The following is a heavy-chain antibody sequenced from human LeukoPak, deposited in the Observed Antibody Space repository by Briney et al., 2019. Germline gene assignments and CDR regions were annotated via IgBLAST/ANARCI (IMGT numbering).Heavy chain of an antibody. V-gene: IGHV4-59*08. CDR3: ATHRDGYTYLFDF. J-gene: IGHJ4*02. CDR2: ISYSGST. CDR1: GGSISSYY. Sequence: PSQTLSLTSTVSGGSISSYYWNWIRQPPGKVLEWIGSISYSGSTNYNTSLKSRVSISVATSNNQFSLNLSSVTAADTAVYYCATHRDGYTYLFDFWGRGTLVTVSS. D-gene: IGHD5-24*01.